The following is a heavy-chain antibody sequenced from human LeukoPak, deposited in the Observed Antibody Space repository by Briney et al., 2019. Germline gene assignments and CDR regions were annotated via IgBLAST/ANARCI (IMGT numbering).Heavy chain of an antibody. CDR1: GFTFSSYA. V-gene: IGHV3-23*01. CDR2: ISGSGSST. CDR3: AKVDCSSTSCYDGGRAFDY. D-gene: IGHD2-2*01. J-gene: IGHJ4*02. Sequence: GGSLRLSCAASGFTFSSYAMSWVRQAPGKGLEWVSAISGSGSSTYYADSVKGRFTISRDNSKNTLYLQMNSLRAEDTAVYYCAKVDCSSTSCYDGGRAFDYWGQGTLVTVSS.